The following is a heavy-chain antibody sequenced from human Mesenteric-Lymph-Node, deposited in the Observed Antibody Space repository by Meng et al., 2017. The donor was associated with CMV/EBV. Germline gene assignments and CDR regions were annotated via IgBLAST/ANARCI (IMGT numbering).Heavy chain of an antibody. D-gene: IGHD2-2*01. CDR3: AREARYSGDSGTSSAMDV. CDR1: GFTFSDYY. CDR2: INSGGGTI. Sequence: GESLKISCATSGFTFSDYYMSWIRQAPGKGLEWVAYINSGGGTIYEESVKGRFTISRNNAKTSLYLQMNSLRGEDTAVYYCAREARYSGDSGTSSAMDVWGQGTTVTVSS. V-gene: IGHV3-11*04. J-gene: IGHJ6*02.